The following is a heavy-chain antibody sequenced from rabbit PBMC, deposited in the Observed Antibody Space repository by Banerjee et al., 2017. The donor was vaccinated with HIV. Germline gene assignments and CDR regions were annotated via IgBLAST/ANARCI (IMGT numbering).Heavy chain of an antibody. J-gene: IGHJ4*01. CDR3: ARDLAGVIGWNFDL. D-gene: IGHD4-1*01. Sequence: GGDLVKPEGSLTLTCTASGFSFSHKCVICWVRQAPGKGLEWIGCINTGSSGSTYYASWAKGRFTISKTSSTTVTLQMTSLTAADTASYFCARDLAGVIGWNFDLWGPGTLVPVS. CDR1: GFSFSHKCV. V-gene: IGHV1S45*01. CDR2: INTGSSGST.